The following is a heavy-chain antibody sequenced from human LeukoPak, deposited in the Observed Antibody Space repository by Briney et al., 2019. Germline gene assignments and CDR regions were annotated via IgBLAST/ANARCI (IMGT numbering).Heavy chain of an antibody. V-gene: IGHV3-48*03. Sequence: GGSLRLSCAASGFTLSNYEMNWVRQAPGKGLEWVSYISSSGSTIYYADSVKGRFTISRDNAKNSLYLQMSSLRAEDTAVYYCAELGITMIGGVWGKGTTVTISS. CDR1: GFTLSNYE. CDR2: ISSSGSTI. CDR3: AELGITMIGGV. J-gene: IGHJ6*04. D-gene: IGHD3-10*02.